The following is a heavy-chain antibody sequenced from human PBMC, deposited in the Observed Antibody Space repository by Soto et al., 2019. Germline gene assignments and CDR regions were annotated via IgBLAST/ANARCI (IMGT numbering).Heavy chain of an antibody. J-gene: IGHJ6*02. CDR1: GYTFTNYD. CDR3: ARPHDYIWGTYRTIQSYGLDV. CDR2: MHPNTGNT. D-gene: IGHD3-16*02. Sequence: ASLKVSCKASGYTFTNYDINWVRQAPGQGLEWMGWMHPNTGNTDYAQKFQCRLIMTRDTSIFTAYMELNNLRSEDTAVYYCARPHDYIWGTYRTIQSYGLDVWGQGTTVTVSS. V-gene: IGHV1-8*01.